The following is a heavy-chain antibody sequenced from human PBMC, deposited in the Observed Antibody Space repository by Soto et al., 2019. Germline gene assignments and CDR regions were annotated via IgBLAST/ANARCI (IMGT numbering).Heavy chain of an antibody. CDR2: IYYSGST. CDR3: ARTYYYDSSGYYRTWPPYYFDY. CDR1: GGSISSGGYY. D-gene: IGHD3-22*01. V-gene: IGHV4-31*03. J-gene: IGHJ4*02. Sequence: SETLSLTCTVSGGSISSGGYYWSWIRQHPGKGLEWIGYIYYSGSTYYNPSLKSRVTISVDTSKNQFSLKLSSVTAADTAVYYCARTYYYDSSGYYRTWPPYYFDYWGQGTLVTVSS.